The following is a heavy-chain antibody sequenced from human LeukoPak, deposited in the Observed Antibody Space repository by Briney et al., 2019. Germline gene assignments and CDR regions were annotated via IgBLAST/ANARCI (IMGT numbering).Heavy chain of an antibody. CDR1: GGSISSGGYY. CDR3: ARDRGIAAAGPDYYYYGMDV. CDR2: ICYSGST. V-gene: IGHV4-31*03. Sequence: SETLSLTCTVSGGSISSGGYYWSWIRQHPGKGLEWIGYICYSGSTYYNPSLKSRVTISVDTSKNQFSLKLSSVTAADTAVYYCARDRGIAAAGPDYYYYGMDVWGQGTTVTVSS. D-gene: IGHD6-13*01. J-gene: IGHJ6*02.